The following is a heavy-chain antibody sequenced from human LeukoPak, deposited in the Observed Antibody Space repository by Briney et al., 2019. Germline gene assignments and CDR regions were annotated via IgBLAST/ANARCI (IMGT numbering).Heavy chain of an antibody. CDR3: ARVPLVGATDY. J-gene: IGHJ4*02. V-gene: IGHV3-66*01. D-gene: IGHD1-26*01. CDR1: GFTFDDYG. CDR2: IYSGGST. Sequence: PGGSLRLSCAASGFTFDDYGMSWVRQAPGKGLEWVSVIYSGGSTYYADSVKGRFTISRDNSKNTLYLQMNSLRAEDTAVYYCARVPLVGATDYWGQGTLVTVSS.